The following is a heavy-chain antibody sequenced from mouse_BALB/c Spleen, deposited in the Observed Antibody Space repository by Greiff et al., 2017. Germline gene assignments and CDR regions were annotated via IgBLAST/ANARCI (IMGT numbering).Heavy chain of an antibody. CDR2: IYPGDGDT. J-gene: IGHJ3*01. CDR3: ARSLGRAY. CDR1: GYAFSSYW. V-gene: IGHV1-80*01. Sequence: QVQLKESGAELVRPGSSVKISCKASGYAFSSYWMNWVKQRPGQGLEWIGQIYPGDGDTNYNGKFKGKATLTADKSSSTAYMQLSSLTSEDSAVYFCARSLGRAYWGQGTLVTVSA. D-gene: IGHD4-1*01.